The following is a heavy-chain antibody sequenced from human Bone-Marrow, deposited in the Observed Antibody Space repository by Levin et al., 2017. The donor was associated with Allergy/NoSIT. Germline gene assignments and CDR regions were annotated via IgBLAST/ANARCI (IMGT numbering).Heavy chain of an antibody. Sequence: GESLKISCKASGYTFTGYYMHWVRQAPGQGLEWMGWINPNSGGTNYAQKFQGRVTMTRDTSISTAYMELSRLRSDDTAVYYCARDPTSLLMVYATADYWGQGTLVTVSS. J-gene: IGHJ4*02. CDR2: INPNSGGT. V-gene: IGHV1-2*02. CDR1: GYTFTGYY. D-gene: IGHD2-8*01. CDR3: ARDPTSLLMVYATADY.